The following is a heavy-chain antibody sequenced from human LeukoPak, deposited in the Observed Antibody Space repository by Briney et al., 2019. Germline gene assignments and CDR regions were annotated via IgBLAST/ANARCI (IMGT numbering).Heavy chain of an antibody. D-gene: IGHD3-10*01. CDR3: ARAVGDGGFPEYYFDY. CDR2: IYPGDSDT. CDR1: GYSFTSYW. V-gene: IGHV5-51*01. J-gene: IGHJ4*02. Sequence: GESLKISCKGSGYSFTSYWIGWVRQMPGKGLEWMGIIYPGDSDTRHSPSFQGQVTISADKSISTAYLQWSSLKASDTAMYYCARAVGDGGFPEYYFDYWGQGTLVTVSS.